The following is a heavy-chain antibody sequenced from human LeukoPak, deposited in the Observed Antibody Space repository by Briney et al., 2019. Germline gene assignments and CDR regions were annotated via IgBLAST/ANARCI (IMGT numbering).Heavy chain of an antibody. CDR1: GFTFSSYA. J-gene: IGHJ4*02. CDR3: AKMSAGRNYDSTAHPY. D-gene: IGHD3-22*01. CDR2: ISGSGGST. Sequence: GGSPRLSCAASGFTFSSYAMSWVRQAPGKGLEWVSAISGSGGSTNYADSVKGRFTISRDNSKNTLYLQLNSLRADDTAVYYCAKMSAGRNYDSTAHPYWGQGTLVTVSS. V-gene: IGHV3-23*01.